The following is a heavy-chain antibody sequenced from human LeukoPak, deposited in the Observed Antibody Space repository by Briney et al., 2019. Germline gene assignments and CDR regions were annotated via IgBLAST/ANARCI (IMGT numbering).Heavy chain of an antibody. Sequence: GGSLRLSCAASGCTFSSYAMHWVRQAPGKGLEWVAVVSYDGSNKYYADSVKGRFTISRDNSKSTLYLQMNSLRAEDTAVYYCANLSAPYWGNFHYWGHGTLVTVSS. V-gene: IGHV3-30-3*01. CDR1: GCTFSSYA. D-gene: IGHD3-16*01. CDR3: ANLSAPYWGNFHY. J-gene: IGHJ4*01. CDR2: VSYDGSNK.